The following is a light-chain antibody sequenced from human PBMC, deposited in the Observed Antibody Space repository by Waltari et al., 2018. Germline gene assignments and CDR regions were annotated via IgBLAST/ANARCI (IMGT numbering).Light chain of an antibody. CDR1: SSNIGVAP. V-gene: IGLV1-44*01. CDR2: SSN. Sequence: QSVVTQPPSASGTPGQSGTLSCSGSSSNIGVAPVSWYHQLPGTAPNLLLHSSNQPPSGVPDRFSGSKSGTTASLAISGLQSEDEAAYYCAAWDDSLDGWVFGGGTKLTVL. CDR3: AAWDDSLDGWV. J-gene: IGLJ3*02.